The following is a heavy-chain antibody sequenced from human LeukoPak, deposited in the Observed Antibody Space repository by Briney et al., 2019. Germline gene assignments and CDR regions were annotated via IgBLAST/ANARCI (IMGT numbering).Heavy chain of an antibody. CDR3: VDLWFRIKVVS. CDR2: ILHNGDST. D-gene: IGHD2-21*01. Sequence: GGSLRLSCAASGFTCSTYVMSWVRQAPGKGLEWLSLILHNGDSTYYADSVKGRFTISRDNSKNTLYLQMNSLRAEDTAVYYCVDLWFRIKVVSWGQGTMVTVSS. V-gene: IGHV3-23*01. CDR1: GFTCSTYV. J-gene: IGHJ3*01.